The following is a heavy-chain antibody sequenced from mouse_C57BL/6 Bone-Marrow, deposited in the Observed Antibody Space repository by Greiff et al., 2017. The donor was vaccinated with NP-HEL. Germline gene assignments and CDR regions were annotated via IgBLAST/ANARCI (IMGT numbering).Heavy chain of an antibody. CDR1: GFTFSDYG. J-gene: IGHJ3*01. CDR2: ISSGSSTI. Sequence: EVKLVESGGGLVKPGGSLKLSCAASGFTFSDYGMHWVRQAPEKGLEWVAYISSGSSTIYYAATVKGRFTISRDNAKNTLFLQMTSLRSEDTAMYYCARGYVPFAYWGQGTLVTVSA. CDR3: ARGYVPFAY. D-gene: IGHD2-2*01. V-gene: IGHV5-17*01.